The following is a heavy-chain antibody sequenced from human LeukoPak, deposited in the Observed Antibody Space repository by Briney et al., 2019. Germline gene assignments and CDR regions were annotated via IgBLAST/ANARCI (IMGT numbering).Heavy chain of an antibody. V-gene: IGHV3-23*01. J-gene: IGHJ4*02. Sequence: PGGSLRLSCAASGFTFSSYAMSWVRQAPGKGLEWVSAISGSGGSTYYADSVKGRFTISRDNSKNTLYLQMNSLRAEDTAVYYCAKHLGEEYSSAFYYFDYWGQGTLVTVSS. CDR3: AKHLGEEYSSAFYYFDY. CDR1: GFTFSSYA. D-gene: IGHD6-19*01. CDR2: ISGSGGST.